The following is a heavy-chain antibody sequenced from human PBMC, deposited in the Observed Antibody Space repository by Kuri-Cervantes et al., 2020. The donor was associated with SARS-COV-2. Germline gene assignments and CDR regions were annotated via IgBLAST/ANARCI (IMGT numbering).Heavy chain of an antibody. CDR2: ISHDGKNK. D-gene: IGHD2-8*01. J-gene: IGHJ4*02. CDR3: VTDRLGVPDS. Sequence: GESLKISCAASGFNFSRTDMHWARQAPGKGLEWVAVISHDGKNKKCIVSGKGRFTISRDNSQNTLYLQMNSLRSEDTAVYYCVTDRLGVPDSWGQGTLVTVSS. CDR1: GFNFSRTD. V-gene: IGHV3-30*03.